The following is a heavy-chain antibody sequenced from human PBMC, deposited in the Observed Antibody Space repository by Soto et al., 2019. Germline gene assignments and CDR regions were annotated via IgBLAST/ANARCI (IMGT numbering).Heavy chain of an antibody. CDR2: IKSKTDGGTT. CDR1: GFTFSNAW. J-gene: IGHJ4*02. V-gene: IGHV3-15*01. D-gene: IGHD2-15*01. Sequence: GGSLRLSCAASGFTFSNAWMSWVRQAPGKGLEWVGRIKSKTDGGTTDYAAPVKGRFTISRDDSKNTLYLQMNSLKTEDTAVYYCTTAHHGSGGSRAMAPAHYWGQGTLVTVSS. CDR3: TTAHHGSGGSRAMAPAHY.